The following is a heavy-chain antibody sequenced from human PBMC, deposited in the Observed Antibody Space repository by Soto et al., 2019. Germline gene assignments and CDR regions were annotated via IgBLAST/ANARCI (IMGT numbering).Heavy chain of an antibody. CDR1: GGAISSYY. Sequence: PSETLSLTCTVSGGAISSYYWSWIRQSPGERLEWIGYINYSGSTNYNPSLKSRFTISLDRPNNQFSLRVSSVTDAHTAVYYCATAASHDRGTYYRSEYYFDYWGPGALVTVSS. CDR2: INYSGST. J-gene: IGHJ4*02. V-gene: IGHV4-59*01. D-gene: IGHD3-10*01. CDR3: ATAASHDRGTYYRSEYYFDY.